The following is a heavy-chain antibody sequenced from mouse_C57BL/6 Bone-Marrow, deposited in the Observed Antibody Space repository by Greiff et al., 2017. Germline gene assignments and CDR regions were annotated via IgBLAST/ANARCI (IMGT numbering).Heavy chain of an antibody. V-gene: IGHV1-42*01. CDR2: INTSTGGT. J-gene: IGHJ4*01. Sequence: VQLQQSGPELVKPGASVKISCKASGYSFTGYYMNWVKQSPEKSLEWIGEINTSTGGTTYNQKLKAKATLTVDKSSSTAYMQLNSLTSEDSAVYDCARSFTTVVARAMDYWGQGTSVTVSS. CDR1: GYSFTGYY. CDR3: ARSFTTVVARAMDY. D-gene: IGHD1-1*01.